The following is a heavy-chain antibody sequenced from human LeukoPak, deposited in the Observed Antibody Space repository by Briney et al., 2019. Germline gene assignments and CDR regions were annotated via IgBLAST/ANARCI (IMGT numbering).Heavy chain of an antibody. CDR1: GFIFSNYV. CDR2: ISGSGGET. V-gene: IGHV3-23*01. Sequence: GGSLRLSCAASGFIFSNYVVSWVRQAPGKGLEWVSVISGSGGETNYADSVKGRFTISRDNSKNTLYLQMNSLRAEDTAVYYCARDGGMMRGTTVTTRRYYYYMDVWGKGTTVTVSS. CDR3: ARDGGMMRGTTVTTRRYYYYMDV. D-gene: IGHD4-17*01. J-gene: IGHJ6*03.